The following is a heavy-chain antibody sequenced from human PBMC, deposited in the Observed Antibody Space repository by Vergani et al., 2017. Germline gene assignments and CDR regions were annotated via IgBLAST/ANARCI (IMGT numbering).Heavy chain of an antibody. CDR3: ARVNTETNGHLYYYYYMDV. Sequence: QVQLQQWGGGLLKPSETLSLTCVVNGGSFTSYHWTWIRQSPGEGMEWVGDIDHTGRPDYNSSLKSQLTMSGHKYLNQFPLTLISVTATDTAIYFCARVNTETNGHLYYYYYMDVWGQGTAVTVS. J-gene: IGHJ6*03. CDR2: IDHTGRP. D-gene: IGHD4-11*01. V-gene: IGHV4-34*01. CDR1: GGSFTSYH.